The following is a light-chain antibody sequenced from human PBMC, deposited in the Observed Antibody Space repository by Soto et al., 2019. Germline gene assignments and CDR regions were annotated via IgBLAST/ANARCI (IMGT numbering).Light chain of an antibody. V-gene: IGKV3-15*01. CDR1: QSVSSN. CDR2: GAS. CDR3: QQYNNWPLAVVT. J-gene: IGKJ2*01. Sequence: EIVMTQSPATLSVSPGERATLSCRASQSVSSNLAWYQQKPGQAPRLLIYGASTRATGIPARFSGSGSGTEFTLTISSLQSEDFAVYYCQQYNNWPLAVVTFGQGTKLEIK.